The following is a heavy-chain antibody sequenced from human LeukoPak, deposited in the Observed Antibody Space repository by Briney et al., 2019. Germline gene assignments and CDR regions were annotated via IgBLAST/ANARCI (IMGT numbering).Heavy chain of an antibody. V-gene: IGHV4-34*09. CDR1: GGSFSGYY. CDR3: ARVRHWFDP. Sequence: SETLSLTCAVYGGSFSGYYWSWIRQPPGKGLEWIGEINHSGSTYYDPSLKSRVTISVDTSKNQFSLKLSSVTAADTAVYYCARVRHWFDPWGQGTLVTVSS. J-gene: IGHJ5*02. CDR2: INHSGST.